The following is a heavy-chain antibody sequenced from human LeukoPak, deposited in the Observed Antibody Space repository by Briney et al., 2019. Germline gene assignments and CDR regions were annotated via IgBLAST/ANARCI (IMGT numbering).Heavy chain of an antibody. D-gene: IGHD5-18*01. V-gene: IGHV1-18*04. CDR2: ISAYNGNT. Sequence: ASVKVSCKASGYTFTGYFMHWVRQAPGQGLEWMGWISAYNGNTNYAQKLQGRVTMTTDTSTSTAYMELRSLRSDDTAVYYCARRGHTARHLHYYYYMDVWGKGTTVTVSS. J-gene: IGHJ6*03. CDR3: ARRGHTARHLHYYYYMDV. CDR1: GYTFTGYF.